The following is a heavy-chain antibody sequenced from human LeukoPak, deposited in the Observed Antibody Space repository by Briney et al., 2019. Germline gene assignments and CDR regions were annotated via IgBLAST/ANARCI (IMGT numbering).Heavy chain of an antibody. Sequence: SGPALVKPTQTLTLTCTFSGFSLSTSGMCVSWIRQPPGKALEWLARIDWDDDKHYSTSLKTRLTISKDTSKNQVVLTMTNMVPVDTATYYCARTEYSSGWYYYWGQGTLVTVSS. CDR2: IDWDDDK. CDR1: GFSLSTSGMC. D-gene: IGHD6-19*01. V-gene: IGHV2-70*11. CDR3: ARTEYSSGWYYY. J-gene: IGHJ4*02.